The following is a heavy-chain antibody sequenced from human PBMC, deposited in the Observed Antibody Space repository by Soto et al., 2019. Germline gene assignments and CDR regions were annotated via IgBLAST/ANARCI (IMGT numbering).Heavy chain of an antibody. D-gene: IGHD3-10*01. CDR1: DGSISDYY. V-gene: IGHV4-59*01. J-gene: IGHJ4*02. CDR2: VYYDGTT. CDR3: ARDLGTYYPFDF. Sequence: SETLSLTCSVSDGSISDYYWSWIRQPPGKGLEWIGYVYYDGTTNYSPSLKSRVTILVDTSKNQFSLKLNSMTAADTAVYYCARDLGTYYPFDFWGPGTLVTVSS.